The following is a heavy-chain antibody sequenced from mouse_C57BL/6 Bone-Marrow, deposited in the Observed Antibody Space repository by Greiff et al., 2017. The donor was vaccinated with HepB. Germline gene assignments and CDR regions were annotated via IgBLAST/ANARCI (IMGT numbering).Heavy chain of an antibody. CDR3: ARKGGYYGSSYDYYAMDY. CDR1: GYTFTSYW. D-gene: IGHD1-1*01. CDR2: IDPSDSYT. Sequence: QVHVKQPGAELVRPGTSVKLSCKASGYTFTSYWMHWVKQRPGQGLEWIGVIDPSDSYTNYNQKFKGKATLTVDTSSSTAYMQLSSLTSEDSAVYYCARKGGYYGSSYDYYAMDYWGQGTSVTVSS. V-gene: IGHV1-59*01. J-gene: IGHJ4*01.